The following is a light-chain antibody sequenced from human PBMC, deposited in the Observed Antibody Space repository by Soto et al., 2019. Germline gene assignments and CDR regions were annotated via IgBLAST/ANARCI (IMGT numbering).Light chain of an antibody. V-gene: IGKV1-5*01. CDR1: QIITRW. J-gene: IGKJ4*01. CDR2: DAS. Sequence: DIRLTQSPSTLSASVGDRVTITCRASQIITRWLAWYQQKPGKAPKVLIYDASNLESGVPSRFSGSGSGTEFTLTISSLQPDDVATYYCQQYNSYPLTCGGGTKVEIE. CDR3: QQYNSYPLT.